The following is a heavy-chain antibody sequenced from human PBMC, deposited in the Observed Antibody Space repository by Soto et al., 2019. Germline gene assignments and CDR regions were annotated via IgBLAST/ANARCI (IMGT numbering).Heavy chain of an antibody. CDR1: GGSISSSY. D-gene: IGHD6-13*01. Sequence: SETLSPTCNVPGGSISSSYWSWIRKPAGTGMEWIRRIHATDSTNHNPSLKREVTLSIGTSNNQFPLERSSLTTADTAVYCCARALSSAAGLGFDIWGQGTLVTVSS. J-gene: IGHJ4*02. CDR2: IHATDST. CDR3: ARALSSAAGLGFDI. V-gene: IGHV4-4*07.